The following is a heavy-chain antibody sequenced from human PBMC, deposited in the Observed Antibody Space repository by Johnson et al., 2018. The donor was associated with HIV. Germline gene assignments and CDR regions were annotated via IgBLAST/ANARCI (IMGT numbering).Heavy chain of an antibody. CDR2: ISYDGSNK. D-gene: IGHD1-26*01. Sequence: QVQLVESGGGVVQPGRSLRLSCAASGFTFSSYAMHWVRQAPGKGLEWVAVISYDGSNKYYADSVKGRSTISRDNSKNSLYLQMNSLRAEDTAVYYCAKDTVSGSYYDAFDIWCQGTMVTVSS. V-gene: IGHV3-30-3*01. J-gene: IGHJ3*02. CDR3: AKDTVSGSYYDAFDI. CDR1: GFTFSSYA.